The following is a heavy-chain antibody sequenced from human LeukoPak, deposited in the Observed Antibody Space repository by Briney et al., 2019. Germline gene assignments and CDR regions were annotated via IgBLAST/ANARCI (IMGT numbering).Heavy chain of an antibody. CDR1: GGSISSGSYY. CDR2: IYTSGST. J-gene: IGHJ4*02. D-gene: IGHD3-22*01. V-gene: IGHV4-61*02. CDR3: ARAEYYYDSSGYYYFDY. Sequence: PSETLSLTCTVSGGSISSGSYYWSWIRQPAGKGLEWIGRIYTSGSTNYNPSLKSRVTISVDTSKNQFSLKLSSVTAADTAVYYCARAEYYYDSSGYYYFDYWGQGTLVTVSS.